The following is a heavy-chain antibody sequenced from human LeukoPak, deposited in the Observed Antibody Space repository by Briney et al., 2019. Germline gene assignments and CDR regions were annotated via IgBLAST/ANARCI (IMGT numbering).Heavy chain of an antibody. V-gene: IGHV1-18*01. J-gene: IGHJ4*02. CDR2: ISAYNGNT. Sequence: ASVTVSCKASGYTFTSYGISWVRQAPGQGLEWMGWISAYNGNTNYAQKLQGRVTMTTDTSTSTAYMELRSLRSDDTAVYYCARDLEDIVVVPAAIGADYWGQGTLVTVSS. CDR3: ARDLEDIVVVPAAIGADY. CDR1: GYTFTSYG. D-gene: IGHD2-2*01.